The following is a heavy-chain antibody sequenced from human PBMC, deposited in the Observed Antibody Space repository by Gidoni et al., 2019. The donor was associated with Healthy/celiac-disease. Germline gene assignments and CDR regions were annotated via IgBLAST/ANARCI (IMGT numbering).Heavy chain of an antibody. CDR2: ISGSGGST. CDR3: ASGYSYDEAGPNIIYGMDV. D-gene: IGHD5-18*01. Sequence: EVQLLESGGGLVQPGGSLRLSCAASGFTFSSYAMSWVRQAPGKGLEWVSAISGSGGSTYYADSVKGRFTISRDNSKNTLYLQMNSLRAEDTAVYYCASGYSYDEAGPNIIYGMDVWGQGTTVTVSS. CDR1: GFTFSSYA. J-gene: IGHJ6*02. V-gene: IGHV3-23*01.